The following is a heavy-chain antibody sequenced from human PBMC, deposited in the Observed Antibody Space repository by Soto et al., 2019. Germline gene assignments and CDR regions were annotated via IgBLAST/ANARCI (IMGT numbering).Heavy chain of an antibody. CDR1: GGSVSSDDYS. CDR3: ARAMANYFDY. Sequence: QVQLQESGPGLVKPSQTLSVTCTVSGGSVSSDDYSWSWIRQHPGKGLEWIGYIRDSGSTYYNPSLEGRVTISVDTSKHQFSLRLRSVTAADTAVYYCARAMANYFDYWGQGTLVTASS. CDR2: IRDSGST. J-gene: IGHJ4*02. V-gene: IGHV4-31*03. D-gene: IGHD2-8*01.